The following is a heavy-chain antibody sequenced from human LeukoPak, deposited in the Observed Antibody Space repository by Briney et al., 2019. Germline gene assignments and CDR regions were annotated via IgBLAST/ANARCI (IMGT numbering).Heavy chain of an antibody. CDR2: ISYDGSNK. D-gene: IGHD3-10*01. CDR3: AKDIGYGSGSYHGSDY. J-gene: IGHJ4*02. V-gene: IGHV3-30-3*01. CDR1: GFTFSSYA. Sequence: GGSLRLSCAASGFTFSSYAMHWVRQAPGKGLEWVAVISYDGSNKYYADSVKGRFTISRDNSKNTLYLQMNSLRAEDTALYYCAKDIGYGSGSYHGSDYWGQGTLVTVSS.